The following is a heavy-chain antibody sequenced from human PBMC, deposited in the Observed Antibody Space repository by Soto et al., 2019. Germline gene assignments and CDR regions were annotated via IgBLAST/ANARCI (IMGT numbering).Heavy chain of an antibody. D-gene: IGHD3-16*02. CDR3: ASTMSYLYYFDY. V-gene: IGHV4-34*01. J-gene: IGHJ4*02. CDR1: GGSFGGYY. CDR2: INHSGST. Sequence: SETLSLTCAVYGGSFGGYYWSWIRQPPGKGLEWIGEINHSGSTNYNPSLKSRVTISVDTSKNQFSLKPSSVTAADTAVYYCASTMSYLYYFDYWGQGTLVTVSS.